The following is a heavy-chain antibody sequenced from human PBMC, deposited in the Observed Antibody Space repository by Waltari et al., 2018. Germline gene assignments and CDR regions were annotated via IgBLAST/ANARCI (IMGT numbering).Heavy chain of an antibody. Sequence: QVQLVQSGAEVKKPGSSVKVSCKASGGTFSSYTISWVRQAPGQGLEWMGRIIPILGIANYAQKFQGRVTITADKSTSTAYMELSSLRSEDTAVYYCARDKLGITGRYWGQGTLVTVSS. D-gene: IGHD1-20*01. CDR1: GGTFSSYT. J-gene: IGHJ4*02. CDR3: ARDKLGITGRY. CDR2: IIPILGIA. V-gene: IGHV1-69*08.